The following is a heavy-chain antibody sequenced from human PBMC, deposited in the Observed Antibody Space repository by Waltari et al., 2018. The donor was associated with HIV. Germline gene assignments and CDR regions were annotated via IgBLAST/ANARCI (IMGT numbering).Heavy chain of an antibody. J-gene: IGHJ4*02. CDR3: ARGPTRYYFDN. Sequence: VQLQESGPGLVKPSETLSLTCTVSGGSITSYYWSWIRQPPGKGLEWTGYIYYSGSTNYNPSLKSRVTISVDTSKNQFSLNVTSVTAADTAVYYCARGPTRYYFDNWGQGTLVTVSS. CDR2: IYYSGST. D-gene: IGHD2-2*01. CDR1: GGSITSYY. V-gene: IGHV4-59*01.